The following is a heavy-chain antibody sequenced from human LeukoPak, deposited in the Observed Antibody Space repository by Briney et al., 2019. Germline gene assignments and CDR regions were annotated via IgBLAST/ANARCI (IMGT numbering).Heavy chain of an antibody. CDR1: GFTFSTYT. CDR2: ISSRSTTI. Sequence: GGSLRLSCAASGFTFSTYTMNWVRQAPGKGREWVSYISSRSTTIYYADSVKGRFTISRDTAKNSLYLQTNSLRDEDTAVYYCARDGDSTGRHFDYWGQGTLVTV. CDR3: ARDGDSTGRHFDY. J-gene: IGHJ4*02. V-gene: IGHV3-48*02. D-gene: IGHD4-11*01.